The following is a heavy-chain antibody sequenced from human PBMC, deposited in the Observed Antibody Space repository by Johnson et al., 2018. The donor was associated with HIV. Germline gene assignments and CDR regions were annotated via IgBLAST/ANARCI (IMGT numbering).Heavy chain of an antibody. J-gene: IGHJ3*02. CDR2: IIRDATTA. V-gene: IGHV3-74*02. Sequence: VQLVESGGGVIRPGGSLRLSCAASGFTFDDYGVSWVRHAPGQGLVWVSRIIRDATTAIYADSVKGRFTISRDNAKNTLYLQMDSLRAEDTAVYYCTTGLMSAFDMWGQGTMVTVSS. CDR1: GFTFDDYG. CDR3: TTGLMSAFDM. D-gene: IGHD3-16*01.